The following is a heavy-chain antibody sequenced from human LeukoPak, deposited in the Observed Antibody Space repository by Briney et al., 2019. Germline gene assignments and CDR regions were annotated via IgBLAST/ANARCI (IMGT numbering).Heavy chain of an antibody. J-gene: IGHJ4*02. CDR2: INPSGGST. Sequence: GASVKVSCMASGYTLTSYYMHWVRHAPGQGLEWVGIINPSGGSTSYAQKFQGRVTMTRDTSTSTVYMELSSLRSEDTAVYYCARDRSHNWNGGDYFDYWGQGTLVTVSS. D-gene: IGHD1-1*01. CDR1: GYTLTSYY. V-gene: IGHV1-46*01. CDR3: ARDRSHNWNGGDYFDY.